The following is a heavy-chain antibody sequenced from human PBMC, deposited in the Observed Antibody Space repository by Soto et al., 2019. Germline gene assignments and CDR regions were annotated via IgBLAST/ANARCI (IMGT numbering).Heavy chain of an antibody. CDR2: IIGNSGTT. J-gene: IGHJ4*01. Sequence: GGSLRLSCVASGFSFSSYDMSWVRQAPGKGLEWVSFIIGNSGTTYYADSVKGRFTISRDNSKNTLYLQMSRLGAEDTAAYYCAKGSTYSFYFDHWGQGTLVTVS. CDR3: AKGSTYSFYFDH. D-gene: IGHD5-18*01. V-gene: IGHV3-23*01. CDR1: GFSFSSYD.